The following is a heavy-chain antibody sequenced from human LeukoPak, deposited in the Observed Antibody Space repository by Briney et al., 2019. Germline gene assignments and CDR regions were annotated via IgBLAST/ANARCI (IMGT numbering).Heavy chain of an antibody. D-gene: IGHD1/OR15-1a*01. CDR1: GFTFSSYA. J-gene: IGHJ6*03. CDR2: ITGDADTT. Sequence: GGSLRLSCAASGFTFSSYAMNWVRQTPGKGLEWVSFITGDADTTSYADSVKGRFTISRDNAKNTLYLQMNSLRAEDAAVYYCACQTTYDYYYIGVWGKGTTVTVSS. CDR3: ACQTTYDYYYIGV. V-gene: IGHV3-23*01.